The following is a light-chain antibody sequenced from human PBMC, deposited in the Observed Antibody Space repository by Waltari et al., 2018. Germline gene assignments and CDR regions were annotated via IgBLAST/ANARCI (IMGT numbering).Light chain of an antibody. Sequence: EIVMTQSPATLSVSPGERAIISCRASQSVTTNLAGYQQQPGQPPRLLTHGASTRATGIPAMFSGSGSGTEFTLTITSLQSEDFAVYYCHQYNDGPPFNFGQGTKLEIK. J-gene: IGKJ2*01. V-gene: IGKV3-15*01. CDR2: GAS. CDR1: QSVTTN. CDR3: HQYNDGPPFN.